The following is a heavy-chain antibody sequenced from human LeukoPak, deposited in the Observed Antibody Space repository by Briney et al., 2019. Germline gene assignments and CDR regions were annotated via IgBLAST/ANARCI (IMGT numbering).Heavy chain of an antibody. Sequence: GASVKVSCKASGYTFTSYAMNWVRQAPGQGLEWMGWINTNTGNPTYAQGFTGRFVFSLDTSVSTAYLQISSLKAEDTAVYYCATTIAAAGYDAFDIWGQGTMVTVSS. CDR2: INTNTGNP. D-gene: IGHD6-13*01. V-gene: IGHV7-4-1*02. CDR3: ATTIAAAGYDAFDI. CDR1: GYTFTSYA. J-gene: IGHJ3*02.